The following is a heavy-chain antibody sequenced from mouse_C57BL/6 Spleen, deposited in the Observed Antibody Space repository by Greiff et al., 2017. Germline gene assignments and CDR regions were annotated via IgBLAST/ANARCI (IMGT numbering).Heavy chain of an antibody. Sequence: QVHVKQSGAELVRPGASVTLSCKASGYTFTDYEMHWVKQTPVHGLEWIGAIDPETGGTAYNQKFKGKAILTADKSSSTAYMELRSLTSEDSAVYYCTRKGVDDYDSWFAYWGQGTLVTVSA. D-gene: IGHD2-4*01. CDR3: TRKGVDDYDSWFAY. V-gene: IGHV1-15*01. J-gene: IGHJ3*01. CDR1: GYTFTDYE. CDR2: IDPETGGT.